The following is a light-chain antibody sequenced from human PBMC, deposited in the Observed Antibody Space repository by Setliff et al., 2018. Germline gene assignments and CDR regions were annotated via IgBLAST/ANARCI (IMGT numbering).Light chain of an antibody. CDR2: EVS. V-gene: IGLV2-14*01. Sequence: QSALTQPASVSGSPGQSIAISCTGTSSDVGGYNYVSWCQQHPGNAPKLMIYEVSNRPSGVSNRFSGPKSGNTASLTISGLQAEDEADYYCSSYTSSSTGVFGGGTKVTVL. J-gene: IGLJ3*02. CDR1: SSDVGGYNY. CDR3: SSYTSSSTGV.